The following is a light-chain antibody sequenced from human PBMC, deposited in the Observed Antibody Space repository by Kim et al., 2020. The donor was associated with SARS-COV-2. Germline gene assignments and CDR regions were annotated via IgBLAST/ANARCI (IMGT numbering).Light chain of an antibody. V-gene: IGKV2-24*01. J-gene: IGKJ2*03. Sequence: GQPASISCRSRQSLVHNDGNMYLNWLQQRPGQPPRLLIYKTSNRFSGVPDRFSGSGTGTDFTLKISRVEAEDVGVYYCMQATHIRSFGQGTKLEI. CDR1: QSLVHNDGNMY. CDR2: KTS. CDR3: MQATHIRS.